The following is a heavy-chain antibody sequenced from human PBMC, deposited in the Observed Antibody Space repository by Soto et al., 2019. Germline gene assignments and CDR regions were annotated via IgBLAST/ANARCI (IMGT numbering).Heavy chain of an antibody. Sequence: PSETLSLTFTVSGGSISSGGYYWSWIRQHSGKGLEWIGYIYYSGSTYYNPSLKSRVTISVDTSKNQFSLKLSSVTAADTAVYYCARDFFGDYYYYGMDVWGQGTTVTVSS. CDR3: ARDFFGDYYYYGMDV. D-gene: IGHD3-16*01. J-gene: IGHJ6*02. V-gene: IGHV4-31*03. CDR2: IYYSGST. CDR1: GGSISSGGYY.